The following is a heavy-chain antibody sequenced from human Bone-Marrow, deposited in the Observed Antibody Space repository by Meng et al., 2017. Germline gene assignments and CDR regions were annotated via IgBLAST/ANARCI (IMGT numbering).Heavy chain of an antibody. V-gene: IGHV4-34*01. CDR2: INHSGST. Sequence: QGQLQEGGSGLLKPSETLFLTCAFYGGSFSGYYWSWIRQPPGKELEWIGEINHSGSTNYNPSLKSRVTISVDTSKNQFSLKLSSVTAADTAVYYCARGVASPIFSTVVTPAFDYWGQGTLVTVSS. D-gene: IGHD4-23*01. CDR3: ARGVASPIFSTVVTPAFDY. CDR1: GGSFSGYY. J-gene: IGHJ4*02.